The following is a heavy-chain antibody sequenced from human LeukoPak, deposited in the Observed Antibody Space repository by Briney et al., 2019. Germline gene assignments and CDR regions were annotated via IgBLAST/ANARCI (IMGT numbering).Heavy chain of an antibody. CDR3: ARYSVSYSSSWHYYFDY. Sequence: ASVKVSCMASGYRLTSYGISWVRQAPGQGLEWMGWISTYNGNTNYAQKFQDRVTMTTDTSTSTAYMELRSLRSDDTAVYYCARYSVSYSSSWHYYFDYWGQGTLVTVSS. CDR2: ISTYNGNT. J-gene: IGHJ4*02. D-gene: IGHD6-13*01. CDR1: GYRLTSYG. V-gene: IGHV1-18*01.